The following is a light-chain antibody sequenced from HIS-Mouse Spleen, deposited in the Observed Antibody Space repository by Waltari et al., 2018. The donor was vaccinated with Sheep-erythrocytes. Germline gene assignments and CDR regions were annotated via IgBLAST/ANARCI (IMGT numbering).Light chain of an antibody. J-gene: IGLJ3*02. V-gene: IGLV2-23*01. CDR1: SSDVGCYNL. CDR3: CSYAGSSTWV. CDR2: EGS. Sequence: QSALTQPASVSGSPGQSITIPCTGTSSDVGCYNLVPWYQQPPGKAPKLMIYEGSKRPSGVSNRFSGSKSGNTASLTISGLQAEDEADYYCCSYAGSSTWVFGGGTKLTVL.